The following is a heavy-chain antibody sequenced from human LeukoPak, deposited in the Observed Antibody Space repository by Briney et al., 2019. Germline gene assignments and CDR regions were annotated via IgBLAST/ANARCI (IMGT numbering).Heavy chain of an antibody. Sequence: GGSLRLSCAASGFTFSNYWMHWVRQAPGKGLVWVSRINSDGINTSYADSVKGRFTISRDNSNNTLYLQMNSLRAEDTAVYYCAKDLLYGDYGRPSVYFDYWGQGTLVTVSS. V-gene: IGHV3-74*01. CDR3: AKDLLYGDYGRPSVYFDY. CDR2: INSDGINT. CDR1: GFTFSNYW. J-gene: IGHJ4*02. D-gene: IGHD4-17*01.